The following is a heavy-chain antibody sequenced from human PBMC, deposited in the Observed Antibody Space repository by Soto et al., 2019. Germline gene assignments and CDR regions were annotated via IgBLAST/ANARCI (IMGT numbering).Heavy chain of an antibody. CDR1: GGTFSSYT. CDR2: IIPILGIA. CDR3: SREQGDIVVVPAAPAAFDI. V-gene: IGHV1-69*08. D-gene: IGHD2-2*01. J-gene: IGHJ3*02. Sequence: QVQLVQSGAEVKKPGSSVKVSCKASGGTFSSYTISWVRQAPGQGLEWMGRIIPILGIANYAQKFQGRVTITADKSTSTAYMELSSLRSEDTAVYYCSREQGDIVVVPAAPAAFDIWGQGTMVTVSS.